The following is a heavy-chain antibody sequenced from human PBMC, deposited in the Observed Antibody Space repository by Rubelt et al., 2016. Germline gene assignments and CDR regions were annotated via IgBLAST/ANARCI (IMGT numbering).Heavy chain of an antibody. V-gene: IGHV4-39*02. D-gene: IGHD3-10*01. CDR2: IYYSGIT. Sequence: QLQLQESGPGLVKPSETLSLTCTVSGGSISSSSYYWGWIRQPPGKGLEWIGSIYYSGITYYNPSLKSPVTISVDTSKNHFSLKLSSVTAADTAVYYCARGYDYYGLGRGVAFDIGGQGTMVTVSS. J-gene: IGHJ3*02. CDR1: GGSISSSSYY. CDR3: ARGYDYYGLGRGVAFDI.